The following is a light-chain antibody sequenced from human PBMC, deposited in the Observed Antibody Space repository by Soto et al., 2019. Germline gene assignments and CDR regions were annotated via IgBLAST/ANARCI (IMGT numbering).Light chain of an antibody. CDR2: FNI. V-gene: IGLV1-44*01. Sequence: QSVLSQPPSASGTAGQRVTISCSGSSSNIGSNTVSWYQQFPGTAPKLLIYFNIQRPSGVPDRFSGSKSGTSASLAISGLXSEDEADYYCAAWDDSLNGYVLGTGTKVTVL. CDR3: AAWDDSLNGYV. J-gene: IGLJ1*01. CDR1: SSNIGSNT.